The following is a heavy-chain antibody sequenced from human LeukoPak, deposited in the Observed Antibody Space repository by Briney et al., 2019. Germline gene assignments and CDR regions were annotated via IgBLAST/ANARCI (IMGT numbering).Heavy chain of an antibody. D-gene: IGHD3-22*01. J-gene: IGHJ3*02. CDR2: ISAYSGNT. Sequence: ASVKVSCKASGYTFTSYGISWVRQAPGQGLEWMGWISAYSGNTNYAQKLQGRVTMTTDTSTSTAYMELRSLRSDDTAVYYCAREGHYDSSGYSRYAFDIWGRGTMVTVSS. V-gene: IGHV1-18*01. CDR3: AREGHYDSSGYSRYAFDI. CDR1: GYTFTSYG.